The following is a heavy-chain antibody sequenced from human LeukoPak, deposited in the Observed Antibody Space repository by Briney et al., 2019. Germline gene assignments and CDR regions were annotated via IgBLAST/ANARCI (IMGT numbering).Heavy chain of an antibody. V-gene: IGHV4-59*08. CDR3: ARQELGRVGAPLFAAFDI. D-gene: IGHD1-26*01. J-gene: IGHJ3*02. CDR2: IYYSGST. CDR1: GGSISSYY. Sequence: SETLSLTCTVSGGSISSYYWSWIRQPPGKGLEWIGYIYYSGSTNYNPSLKSRVTISVDTSKNQFSLKLSSVTAADTAVYYCARQELGRVGAPLFAAFDIWGQGTMVTVPS.